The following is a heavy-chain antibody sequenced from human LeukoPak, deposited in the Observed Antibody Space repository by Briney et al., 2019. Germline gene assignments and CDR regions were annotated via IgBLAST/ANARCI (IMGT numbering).Heavy chain of an antibody. Sequence: ASVKVSCKASGYTFTTYSMHWVRQAPGQGLEWMAIINLSGGSTDYTQKFQGRVTMTRDTSTSTVYMELSSLRSEDTAVYYCVRHNHMDVWGQGTTVTISS. J-gene: IGHJ6*02. CDR1: GYTFTTYS. CDR2: INLSGGST. V-gene: IGHV1-46*01. CDR3: VRHNHMDV.